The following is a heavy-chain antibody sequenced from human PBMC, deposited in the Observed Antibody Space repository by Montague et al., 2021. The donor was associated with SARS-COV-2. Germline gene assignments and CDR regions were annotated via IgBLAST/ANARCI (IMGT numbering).Heavy chain of an antibody. V-gene: IGHV3-33*06. D-gene: IGHD3-10*01. CDR2: TWYDGSNK. CDR1: GFSFSSYG. Sequence: SLRLSCAASGFSFSSYGMHWVRQAPGKGLEWVAATWYDGSNKYYADSVKGRFTISRDNSKNTLSLQMNSLRAEDTAVYYCAKDHQNYYGSGSYYSYYYNGMDVWGQGTTVTVSS. CDR3: AKDHQNYYGSGSYYSYYYNGMDV. J-gene: IGHJ6*02.